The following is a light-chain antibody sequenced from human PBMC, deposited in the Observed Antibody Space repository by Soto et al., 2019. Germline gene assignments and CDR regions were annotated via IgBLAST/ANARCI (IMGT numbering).Light chain of an antibody. V-gene: IGKV1-12*01. J-gene: IGKJ2*01. CDR2: AAS. Sequence: DIQMTQSPSSVSSSVGDRVTITCRASQNISSWLAWYHQKPGKAPKLLLYAASNLQRGVPSRFSGSGSGTDFTLTISNLQPEDFATYFCQQGNSPYTFGQGTKLEIK. CDR1: QNISSW. CDR3: QQGNSPYT.